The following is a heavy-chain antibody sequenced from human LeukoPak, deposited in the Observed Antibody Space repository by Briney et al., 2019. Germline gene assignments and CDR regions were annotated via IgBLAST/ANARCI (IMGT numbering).Heavy chain of an antibody. CDR3: ARDGYYYGSGSYYKN. J-gene: IGHJ4*02. V-gene: IGHV3-7*01. CDR1: GFIFSSYW. D-gene: IGHD3-10*01. Sequence: PGGSLRLSCAASGFIFSSYWMSWVRQAPGKGPEWVANIKYDGREQYYADSMRGRFTISRDNAKNSPYLQMNSLRAEDTAVYYCARDGYYYGSGSYYKNWGQGTLVTVSS. CDR2: IKYDGREQ.